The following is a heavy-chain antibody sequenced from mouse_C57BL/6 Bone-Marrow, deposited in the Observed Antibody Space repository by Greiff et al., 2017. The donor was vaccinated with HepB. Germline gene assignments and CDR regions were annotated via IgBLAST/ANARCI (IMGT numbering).Heavy chain of an antibody. Sequence: EVQLQESGPELVKPGASVKISCKASGYSFTDYNMNWVKQSNGKSLEWIGVINPNYGTTSYNQKFKGKATLTVDQSSSTAYMQLNSLTSEDSAVYYCAPLTTVEGAWFAYWGQGTLVTVSA. J-gene: IGHJ3*01. CDR3: APLTTVEGAWFAY. CDR1: GYSFTDYN. CDR2: INPNYGTT. D-gene: IGHD1-1*01. V-gene: IGHV1-39*01.